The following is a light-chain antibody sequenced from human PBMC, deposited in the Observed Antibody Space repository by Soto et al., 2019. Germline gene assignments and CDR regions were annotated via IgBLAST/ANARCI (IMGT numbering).Light chain of an antibody. CDR1: SSNIGTGYD. V-gene: IGLV1-40*01. J-gene: IGLJ3*02. CDR3: SSYTDSSTLWL. Sequence: QSVLTQPPSVSGAPGQRVTISCTGSSSNIGTGYDVHWYQQLPLTAPKLLIYGNNNRPSGVPDRFSGSRSGTSASLAITGLQPEDEADYYCSSYTDSSTLWLFGGGTKLTVL. CDR2: GNN.